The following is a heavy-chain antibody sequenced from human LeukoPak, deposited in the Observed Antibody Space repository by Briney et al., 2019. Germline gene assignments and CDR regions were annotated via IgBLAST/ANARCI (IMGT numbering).Heavy chain of an antibody. CDR2: LIPIFGTA. V-gene: IGHV1-69*13. D-gene: IGHD4-23*01. Sequence: SVKVSCKASGGTFSSYAINWVRHAPRQGLEWMGGLIPIFGTANYAQRFQGRVTITADESTSTAYMELSSLRSEDTAVYYCARETLGGRGYYYYGMDVWGQGTTVTVSS. CDR1: GGTFSSYA. J-gene: IGHJ6*02. CDR3: ARETLGGRGYYYYGMDV.